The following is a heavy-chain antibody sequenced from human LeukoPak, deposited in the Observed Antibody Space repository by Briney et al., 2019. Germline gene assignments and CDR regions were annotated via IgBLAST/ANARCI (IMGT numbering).Heavy chain of an antibody. Sequence: SETLSLTCTASGGSISSSSYYWGSIRQPPGKGLEWIGSIYYSGSAYYNPSLKSRVTISVDTSKNQFSLKLSSVTAADTAVYYCARLVLKSRLFDPWGQGNLVTVSS. D-gene: IGHD3-9*01. V-gene: IGHV4-39*01. CDR2: IYYSGSA. J-gene: IGHJ5*02. CDR1: GGSISSSSYY. CDR3: ARLVLKSRLFDP.